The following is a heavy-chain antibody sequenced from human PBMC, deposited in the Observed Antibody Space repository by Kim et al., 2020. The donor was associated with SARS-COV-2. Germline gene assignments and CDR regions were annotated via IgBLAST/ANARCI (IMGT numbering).Heavy chain of an antibody. CDR3: AKDNTYYYDSSGYYYVY. CDR2: ISGSGGST. J-gene: IGHJ4*02. Sequence: GGSLRLSCAASGFTFSSYAMSWVRQAPGKGLEWVSAISGSGGSTYYSDSVKGRFTISRDNSKNTLYLQMNSLRADDTAVYYCAKDNTYYYDSSGYYYVYWGQGTLVTVSS. V-gene: IGHV3-23*01. CDR1: GFTFSSYA. D-gene: IGHD3-22*01.